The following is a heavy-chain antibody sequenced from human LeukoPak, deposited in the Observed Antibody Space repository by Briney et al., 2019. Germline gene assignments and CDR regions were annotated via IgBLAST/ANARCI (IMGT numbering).Heavy chain of an antibody. V-gene: IGHV4-4*09. CDR3: ARHGAGRLSSSSVDY. CDR1: GGSISSYY. Sequence: SETLSLSCTVSGGSISSYYWSWLRQPPGKGLDRIRYIYISGSTNYNPSLKSRVTISVDTSKNQFSLKLSSVTAADTAVYYCARHGAGRLSSSSVDYWGQGTLVTVSS. CDR2: IYISGST. D-gene: IGHD6-6*01. J-gene: IGHJ4*02.